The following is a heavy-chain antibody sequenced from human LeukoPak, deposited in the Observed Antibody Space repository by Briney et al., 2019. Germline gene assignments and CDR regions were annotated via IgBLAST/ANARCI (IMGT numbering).Heavy chain of an antibody. J-gene: IGHJ5*02. V-gene: IGHV4-39*01. CDR3: ARRYLRGLLWFGELNWFDP. CDR2: IYYSGST. CDR1: GGSISSSSYS. Sequence: PSETLSLTCTVSGGSISSSSYSWGWIRQPPGKGLEWIGSIYYSGSTYYNPSLKSRVTISVDTSKNQFSLKLSSVTAADTAVYYCARRYLRGLLWFGELNWFDPWGQGTLVTVSS. D-gene: IGHD3-10*01.